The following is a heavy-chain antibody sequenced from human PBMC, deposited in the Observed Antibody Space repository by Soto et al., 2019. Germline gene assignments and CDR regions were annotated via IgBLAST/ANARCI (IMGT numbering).Heavy chain of an antibody. CDR1: GFTFSSYA. CDR3: AKADDFWSGYHIYFYYGMDV. J-gene: IGHJ6*02. V-gene: IGHV3-23*01. CDR2: ISGSVGRT. D-gene: IGHD3-3*01. Sequence: GGSVRLSCAASGFTFSSYAMSWVRQAPGKGLEWVSGISGSVGRTYYADSVKGRFTISRDNSKHTLYLQMNSLRAEDTAVYYCAKADDFWSGYHIYFYYGMDVSGQGTRVTVSS.